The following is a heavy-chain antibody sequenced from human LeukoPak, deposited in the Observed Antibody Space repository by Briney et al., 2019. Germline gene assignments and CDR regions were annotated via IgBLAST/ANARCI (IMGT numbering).Heavy chain of an antibody. J-gene: IGHJ3*02. Sequence: GGSLRLSCAASGFTFGDYAIHWVRQAPGKGMEWVSLISENGGRTYYADSVKGRFTIARDNRKNSLYLQMDSLRTEDSALYYCAKDLTQLVLAFDIWGQGTMVTVSS. D-gene: IGHD6-13*01. CDR1: GFTFGDYA. CDR2: ISENGGRT. V-gene: IGHV3-43*02. CDR3: AKDLTQLVLAFDI.